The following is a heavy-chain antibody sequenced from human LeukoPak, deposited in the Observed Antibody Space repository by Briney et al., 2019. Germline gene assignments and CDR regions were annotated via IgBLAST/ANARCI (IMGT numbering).Heavy chain of an antibody. D-gene: IGHD1-26*01. CDR3: ADSRGSSGSLDY. J-gene: IGHJ4*02. Sequence: GGSLRLSCAASGFTVSSNYMSWVRQPPGKGLEWVSVIYSGGSTFYADSVKGRFTISRDNSKNTLYLQMNSLRVEDTAVYCCADSRGSSGSLDYWGQGTLVTVSS. V-gene: IGHV3-53*01. CDR2: IYSGGST. CDR1: GFTVSSNY.